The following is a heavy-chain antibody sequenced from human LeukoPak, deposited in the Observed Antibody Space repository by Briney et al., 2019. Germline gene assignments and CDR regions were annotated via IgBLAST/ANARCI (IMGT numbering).Heavy chain of an antibody. CDR1: GGSIRNYY. J-gene: IGHJ6*03. Sequence: PSETLSLTCTVSGGSIRNYYWNWIRQPPGKGLEWIGEINHSGGTNYNPSLKSRVTISLDTPKNQFSLRLSSVTAADTSVYYCARSTFSYRHGYPAHYFLDVWGKGTTATVSS. D-gene: IGHD5-18*01. V-gene: IGHV4-34*01. CDR3: ARSTFSYRHGYPAHYFLDV. CDR2: INHSGGT.